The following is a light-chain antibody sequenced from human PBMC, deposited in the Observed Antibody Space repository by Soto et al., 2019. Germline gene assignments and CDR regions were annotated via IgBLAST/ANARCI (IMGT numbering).Light chain of an antibody. CDR1: SGSVSTSYY. V-gene: IGLV8-61*01. CDR2: STN. CDR3: VLYMGSGIVV. J-gene: IGLJ3*02. Sequence: QTVVTQEPSFSVYPGGTVTLPCGFTSGSVSTSYYPSWYQQSPGQAPRILISSTNTRSSGVPDRFSGSILGNKAALTITGAKADYESDYCCVLYMGSGIVVFGGGTKLTVL.